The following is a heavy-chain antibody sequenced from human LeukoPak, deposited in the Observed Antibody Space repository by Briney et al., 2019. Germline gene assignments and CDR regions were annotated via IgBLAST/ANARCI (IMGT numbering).Heavy chain of an antibody. CDR3: ARVGREDGDYYYGMDV. J-gene: IGHJ6*02. D-gene: IGHD5-24*01. V-gene: IGHV3-72*01. CDR1: GFTFSDHY. CDR2: TRNKANSYTT. Sequence: PGGSLRLSCAASGFTFSDHYMDWVRQAPGKGLEWVGRTRNKANSYTTEYAASVKGRFTISRDDSKNSLYLQMNSLKTEDTAVYYCARVGREDGDYYYGMDVWGQGTTVTVSS.